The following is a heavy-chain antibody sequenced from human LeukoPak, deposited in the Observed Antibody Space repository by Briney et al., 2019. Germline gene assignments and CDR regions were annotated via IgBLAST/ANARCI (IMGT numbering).Heavy chain of an antibody. CDR2: ISSTGSTI. D-gene: IGHD1-26*01. Sequence: GGSLRLSCAASGFTFSSYSRNWVRQAPGKGLEWVSAISSTGSTIFYADSLKGRFTISRDNAKNSLYLQMTSLRAEDTAVYYCARPGPATTNSYGMDVWGQGTTVTVSS. J-gene: IGHJ6*02. CDR3: ARPGPATTNSYGMDV. V-gene: IGHV3-21*01. CDR1: GFTFSSYS.